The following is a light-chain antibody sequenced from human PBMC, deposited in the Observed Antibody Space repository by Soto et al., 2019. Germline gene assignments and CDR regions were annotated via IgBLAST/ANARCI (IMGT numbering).Light chain of an antibody. CDR2: DDN. Sequence: QSVLTQPPSVSAAPGQKVTISCSGSSSNIGGNSVSWYQQLPGTAPKLLIYDDNKRPPGIPDRFSDSKSGTSATLGITGFQTGDEADYYCGSWDSSLSAYVFGTGTKLTVL. CDR3: GSWDSSLSAYV. V-gene: IGLV1-51*01. J-gene: IGLJ1*01. CDR1: SSNIGGNS.